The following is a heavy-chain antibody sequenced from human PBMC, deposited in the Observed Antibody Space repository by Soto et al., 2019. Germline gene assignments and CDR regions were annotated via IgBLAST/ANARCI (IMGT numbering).Heavy chain of an antibody. CDR2: ISSSSSYI. D-gene: IGHD2-8*01. J-gene: IGHJ4*02. V-gene: IGHV3-21*01. Sequence: EVQLVEYGGGLAKPGESLRLSCAASGFTFSSCIINWVRQAPGKGLEWVSSISSSSSYIYYADTVKGRFTTSRDNPKNAQYLQMNSLKADNTAVYYCARDRLIGGGSNGPNYLDYWGQGTLVTVSS. CDR3: ARDRLIGGGSNGPNYLDY. CDR1: GFTFSSCI.